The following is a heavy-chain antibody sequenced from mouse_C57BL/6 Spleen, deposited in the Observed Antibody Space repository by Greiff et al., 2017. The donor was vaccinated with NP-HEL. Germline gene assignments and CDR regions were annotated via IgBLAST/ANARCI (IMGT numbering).Heavy chain of an antibody. CDR3: ACDGSNYWYFDV. Sequence: VQLVESGPELVKPGASVKISCKASGYAFSSSWMNWVKQRPGKGLEWIGRIYPGDGDTNYNGKFKGKATLTADKSSSTAYMQLSSLTSEDSAVYFCACDGSNYWYFDVWGTGTTVTVSS. V-gene: IGHV1-82*01. CDR2: IYPGDGDT. D-gene: IGHD2-3*01. CDR1: GYAFSSSW. J-gene: IGHJ1*03.